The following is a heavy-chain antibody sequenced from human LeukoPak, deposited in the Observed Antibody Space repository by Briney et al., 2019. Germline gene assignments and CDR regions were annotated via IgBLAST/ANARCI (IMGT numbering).Heavy chain of an antibody. V-gene: IGHV1-58*01. D-gene: IGHD6-13*01. Sequence: SVKVSCKASGFTFTSSAVQWVRQARGQRLEWIRWIVVGSGNTNYAQKFQERVTITRDMSTSTAYMELSSLRSEDTAVYYCARDRSSSSWYRGAFDIWGQGTMVTVSS. CDR2: IVVGSGNT. CDR1: GFTFTSSA. J-gene: IGHJ3*02. CDR3: ARDRSSSSWYRGAFDI.